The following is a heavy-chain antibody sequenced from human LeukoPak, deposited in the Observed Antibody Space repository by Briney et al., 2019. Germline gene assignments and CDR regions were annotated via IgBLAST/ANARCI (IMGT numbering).Heavy chain of an antibody. J-gene: IGHJ4*02. D-gene: IGHD6-13*01. CDR1: GGTFSSYA. Sequence: GASVKVSCKASGGTFSSYAISWVRQAPGQGLEWMGRIIPILGIANYAQKFQGRVTITADKSTSTAYMELSSLRAEDTAVYYCARPGPYSSSYWSYFDYWGQGTLVTVSS. CDR2: IIPILGIA. V-gene: IGHV1-69*04. CDR3: ARPGPYSSSYWSYFDY.